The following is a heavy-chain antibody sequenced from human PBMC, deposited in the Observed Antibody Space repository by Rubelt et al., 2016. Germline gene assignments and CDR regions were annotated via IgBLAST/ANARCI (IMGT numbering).Heavy chain of an antibody. J-gene: IGHJ4*02. CDR1: GFTVSSNY. CDR2: IYSGGST. Sequence: EVQLVESGGGLVQPGGSLRLSCAASGFTVSSNYMSWVRQAPGKGLEWASVIYSGGSTYCADSVKGRYTSSRDNSKNTLYHQMNSLRAEDTAVYYCARNWGFDYWGQGTLVTVSS. D-gene: IGHD7-27*01. CDR3: ARNWGFDY. V-gene: IGHV3-66*01.